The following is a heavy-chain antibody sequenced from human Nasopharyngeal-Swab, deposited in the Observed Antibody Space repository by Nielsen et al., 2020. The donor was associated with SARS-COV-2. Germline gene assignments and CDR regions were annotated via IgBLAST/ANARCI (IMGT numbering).Heavy chain of an antibody. Sequence: SQTLSLTCAVPGDAVSNNTTGWNWIRLPPSRGLEWLGRTYYSSKWNYDYALSVKTRMTVNPDTSKNQFSLELHSVTPEDTAVYYCARGFLREGFDSWGQGILVTVSS. CDR2: TYYSSKWNY. J-gene: IGHJ4*02. D-gene: IGHD1-26*01. CDR1: GDAVSNNTTG. V-gene: IGHV6-1*01. CDR3: ARGFLREGFDS.